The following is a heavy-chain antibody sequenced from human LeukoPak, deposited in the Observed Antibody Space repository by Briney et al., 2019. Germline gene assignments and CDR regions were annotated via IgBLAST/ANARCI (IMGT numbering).Heavy chain of an antibody. J-gene: IGHJ4*02. V-gene: IGHV3-7*01. D-gene: IGHD3-10*01. Sequence: GGSLRLSCAASGFTFSSYAMSWVRQAPGKGLEWVANIKQDGSEKYYVDSVKGRFTISRDNAKNSLYLQMNSLRAEDTAVYYCARSTPSGYWGQGTLVTVSS. CDR3: ARSTPSGY. CDR2: IKQDGSEK. CDR1: GFTFSSYA.